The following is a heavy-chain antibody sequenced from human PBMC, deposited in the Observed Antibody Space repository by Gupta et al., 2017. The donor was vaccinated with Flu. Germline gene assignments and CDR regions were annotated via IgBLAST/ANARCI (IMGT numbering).Heavy chain of an antibody. CDR3: ARDFDYVWGSYRTFDY. V-gene: IGHV3-11*01. D-gene: IGHD3-16*02. CDR2: ISSSGSTI. Sequence: QVQLVESGGGLVNPGGSLRPSCAASGFTFSDYYMSWIRQAPGKGLEWVSYISSSGSTIYYADSVKGRFTISRDNAKNSLYLQMNSLRAEDTAVYYCARDFDYVWGSYRTFDYWGQGTLVTVSS. CDR1: GFTFSDYY. J-gene: IGHJ4*02.